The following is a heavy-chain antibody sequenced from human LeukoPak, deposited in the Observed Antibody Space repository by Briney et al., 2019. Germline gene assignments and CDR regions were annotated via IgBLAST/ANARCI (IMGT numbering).Heavy chain of an antibody. CDR1: GFTVSSNY. V-gene: IGHV3-53*01. J-gene: IGHJ6*03. Sequence: GGSLRLSCAASGFTVSSNYMSWVRQASGKGRGWVSVIYSGGSTYYADSVKGRFTISRDNSKNTLYLQMNSLRAEDTAVYYCARAIAVAGNYYYYYMDVWGKGTTVTISS. CDR2: IYSGGST. CDR3: ARAIAVAGNYYYYYMDV. D-gene: IGHD6-19*01.